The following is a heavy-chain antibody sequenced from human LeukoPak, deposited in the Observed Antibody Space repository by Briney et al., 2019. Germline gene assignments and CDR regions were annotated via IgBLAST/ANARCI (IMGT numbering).Heavy chain of an antibody. CDR2: ISYDGSNK. Sequence: PGRSLRLSCAASGFTFSSYGMHWVRQAPGKGLEWVAVISYDGSNKYYADSVKGRFTISRDNSKNTLYLQMNSLRAEDTAVYYCAKDPGSGSDGNYYYMDVWGKGTTVTVSS. V-gene: IGHV3-30*18. D-gene: IGHD6-19*01. J-gene: IGHJ6*03. CDR3: AKDPGSGSDGNYYYMDV. CDR1: GFTFSSYG.